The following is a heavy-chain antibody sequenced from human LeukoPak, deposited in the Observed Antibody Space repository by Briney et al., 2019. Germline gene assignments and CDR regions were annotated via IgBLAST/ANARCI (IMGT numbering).Heavy chain of an antibody. CDR1: GYTVTSYG. Sequence: GASVKVSCKASGYTVTSYGMSWVGQAPGKGLEGMGWISAYNGKTNDAQKLQGRVTMTTDTSRSTANMEVRSLRSDDTAVYYCARLTLQLWLNYWGQGTLVTVSS. D-gene: IGHD5-18*01. J-gene: IGHJ4*02. V-gene: IGHV1-18*01. CDR3: ARLTLQLWLNY. CDR2: ISAYNGKT.